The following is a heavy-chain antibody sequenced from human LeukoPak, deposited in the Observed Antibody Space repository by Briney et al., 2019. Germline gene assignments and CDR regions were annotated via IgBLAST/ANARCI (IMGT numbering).Heavy chain of an antibody. CDR3: ARDTGSYSVLY. Sequence: ASVKVSCKASGYSFISYKMHWVRQAPGQGLEWMGIISPSDGITRYEQKFQGRVTMTTDTSTSTVYMELSSLRSEDTAVYYCARDTGSYSVLYWGQGTLVTVSS. V-gene: IGHV1-46*01. CDR1: GYSFISYK. J-gene: IGHJ4*02. D-gene: IGHD1-26*01. CDR2: ISPSDGIT.